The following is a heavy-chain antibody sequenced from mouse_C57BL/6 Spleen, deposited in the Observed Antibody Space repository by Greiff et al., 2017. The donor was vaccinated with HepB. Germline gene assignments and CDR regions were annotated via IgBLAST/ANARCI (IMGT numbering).Heavy chain of an antibody. CDR3: VRRGLLRGYFDV. J-gene: IGHJ1*03. CDR2: IRSKSNNYAT. CDR1: GFSFNTYA. Sequence: EVQLVESGGGLVQPKGSLKLSCAASGFSFNTYAMNWVRQAPGKGLEWVARIRSKSNNYATYYADSVKDRFTISRDDSESMLYLQMNNLKTEDTAMYYCVRRGLLRGYFDVWGTGTTVTVSS. V-gene: IGHV10-1*01. D-gene: IGHD1-1*01.